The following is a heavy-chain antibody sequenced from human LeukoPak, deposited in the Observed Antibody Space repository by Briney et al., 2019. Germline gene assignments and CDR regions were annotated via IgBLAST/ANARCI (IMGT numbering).Heavy chain of an antibody. J-gene: IGHJ3*02. D-gene: IGHD3-10*01. V-gene: IGHV1-46*01. CDR3: ARECGGGEASDAFDI. CDR1: GYTFTSYY. Sequence: ASVKASCKASGYTFTSYYMHWVRHAPGQGLEWMGIINPSGGSTSYAQKFQGRVTMTRDMSTSTVYMELSSLRSEETAVYYCARECGGGEASDAFDIWGQGTMVTVS. CDR2: INPSGGST.